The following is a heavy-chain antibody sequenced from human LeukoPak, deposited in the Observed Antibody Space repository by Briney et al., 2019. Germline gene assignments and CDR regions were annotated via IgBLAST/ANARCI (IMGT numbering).Heavy chain of an antibody. Sequence: SETLSLTCAVYGGSFSGYYWSWIRQPPGKGLEWIGYIYYSGSTNYNPSLKSRVTISVDTSKNQFSLKLSSVTAADTAVYYCARDLRGFDPWGQGTLVTVSS. CDR3: ARDLRGFDP. V-gene: IGHV4-59*01. CDR2: IYYSGST. CDR1: GGSFSGYY. J-gene: IGHJ5*02.